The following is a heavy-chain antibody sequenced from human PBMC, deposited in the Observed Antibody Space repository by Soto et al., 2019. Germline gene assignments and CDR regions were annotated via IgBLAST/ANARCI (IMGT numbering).Heavy chain of an antibody. CDR2: ISSDGSNK. CDR1: GFTFSSYA. J-gene: IGHJ6*02. CDR3: ARVSSSSPLYYSYYGMDV. V-gene: IGHV3-30-3*01. D-gene: IGHD6-13*01. Sequence: GGSLRLSCAASGFTFSSYAMHWVRQARGRGLEWVAVISSDGSNKYYADSVKGRVTISRDNSKNTVYLQMNSLRAEDTAVYYCARVSSSSPLYYSYYGMDVWGQGTTVTVSS.